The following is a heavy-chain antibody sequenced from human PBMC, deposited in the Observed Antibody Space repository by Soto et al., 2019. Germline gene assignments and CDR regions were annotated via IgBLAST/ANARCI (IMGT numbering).Heavy chain of an antibody. CDR1: GYTFTSYA. D-gene: IGHD2-15*01. CDR3: AGCSGGSCQNWFDP. J-gene: IGHJ5*02. CDR2: INAGNGNT. V-gene: IGHV1-3*01. Sequence: ASVKVSCKASGYTFTSYAMHWVRQAPGQRLEWMGWINAGNGNTKYSQKFQGRVTITRDTSASTAYMELSSLRSEDTAVYYCAGCSGGSCQNWFDPRRKGTLVTVSS.